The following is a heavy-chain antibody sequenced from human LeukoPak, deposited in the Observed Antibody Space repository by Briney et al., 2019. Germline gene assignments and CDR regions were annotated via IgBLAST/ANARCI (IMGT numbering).Heavy chain of an antibody. V-gene: IGHV3-30*18. J-gene: IGHJ4*02. Sequence: GGSLRLSCAASGFTFSSYGMHWVRQAPGKGLEWVAVISYDGSNKYYADSVKGRFTISRDNSKNTLYLQMNGLRAEDTAVYYCAKDLRSSGYVDYWGQGTLVTVSS. CDR2: ISYDGSNK. CDR3: AKDLRSSGYVDY. D-gene: IGHD6-19*01. CDR1: GFTFSSYG.